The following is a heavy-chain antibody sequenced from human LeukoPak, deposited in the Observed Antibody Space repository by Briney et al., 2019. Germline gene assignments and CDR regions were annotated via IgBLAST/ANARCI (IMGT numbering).Heavy chain of an antibody. D-gene: IGHD3-10*01. Sequence: ASVKVSCKASGCTFTGYYMHWVRQAPGQGLEWMVWINPNSGGTNYAQKFQGRVTMTRDTSISTAYVELSRLRSDDTAVYYCARDGYGSGTPSDYWGQGTLVTVSS. CDR2: INPNSGGT. V-gene: IGHV1-2*02. CDR3: ARDGYGSGTPSDY. J-gene: IGHJ4*02. CDR1: GCTFTGYY.